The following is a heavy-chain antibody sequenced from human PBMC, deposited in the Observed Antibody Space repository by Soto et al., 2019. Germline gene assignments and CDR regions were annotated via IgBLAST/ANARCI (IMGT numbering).Heavy chain of an antibody. J-gene: IGHJ5*02. CDR3: ARDGSYYYDSRRNWFDP. D-gene: IGHD3-22*01. CDR1: GGSISSYY. Sequence: QVQLQESGPGLVKPSETLSLTCTVSGGSISSYYWSWIRQPAGKGLEWIGRIYTSGSTNYNPSLKSRVTMSVDTSKNQFSLKLSSVTAADTAVYYCARDGSYYYDSRRNWFDPWGQGTLVTVSS. V-gene: IGHV4-4*07. CDR2: IYTSGST.